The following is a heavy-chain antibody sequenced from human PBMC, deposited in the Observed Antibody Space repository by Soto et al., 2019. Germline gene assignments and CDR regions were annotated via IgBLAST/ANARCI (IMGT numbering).Heavy chain of an antibody. Sequence: QVQLQQSGPGLVKPSETLSLTCSVSGGSIRSYYWSWIRQSPETGLEWIGYFYHSGNSNYNPSLKSRVTIAVDTSKNQLSLSLRSVTAADTAVYFCARISSVDPYGYVNGGLDVWGQGTTVTVSS. V-gene: IGHV4-59*01. CDR2: FYHSGNS. J-gene: IGHJ6*02. CDR3: ARISSVDPYGYVNGGLDV. D-gene: IGHD5-18*01. CDR1: GGSIRSYY.